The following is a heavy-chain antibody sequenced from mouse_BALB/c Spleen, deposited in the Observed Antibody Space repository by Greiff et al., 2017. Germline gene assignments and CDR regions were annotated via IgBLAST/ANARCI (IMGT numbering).Heavy chain of an antibody. CDR3: AREDDAMDY. J-gene: IGHJ4*01. Sequence: QLQQSGAELVRPGTSVKVSCKASGYAFTNYLIEWVKQRPGQGLEWIGVINPGSGGTNYNEKFKGKATLTADKSSSTAYMQLSSLTSDDSAVYFCAREDDAMDYWGQGTSVTVSS. CDR2: INPGSGGT. CDR1: GYAFTNYL. V-gene: IGHV1-54*01.